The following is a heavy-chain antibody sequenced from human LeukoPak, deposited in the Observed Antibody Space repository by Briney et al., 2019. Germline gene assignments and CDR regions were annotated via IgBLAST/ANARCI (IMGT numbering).Heavy chain of an antibody. J-gene: IGHJ6*03. D-gene: IGHD3-3*01. CDR2: IKQDGSEK. CDR3: ARDNGVVHGVYYMDV. CDR1: GFTFSNYW. Sequence: GGSLRLSCAASGFTFSNYWMTWVRQAPGKGLEWVADIKQDGSEKLYVNSVRGRFTISRDNAKMSLFLQMNSLRAEDAAVYYCARDNGVVHGVYYMDVWGKGTTVTVS. V-gene: IGHV3-7*01.